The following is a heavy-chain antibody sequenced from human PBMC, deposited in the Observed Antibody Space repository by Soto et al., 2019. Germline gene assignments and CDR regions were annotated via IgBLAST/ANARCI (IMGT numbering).Heavy chain of an antibody. V-gene: IGHV1-58*01. Sequence: SVKVSCKASGFTFTSSAVQWVRQARGQRLERIGWIVVGSGNTNYAQKFQERVTITRDMSTSTAYMELSSLRSEDTAVYYCAQGELDDYVWGSYRPNYYYYGMDVWGQGTTVTVSS. CDR1: GFTFTSSA. D-gene: IGHD3-16*02. J-gene: IGHJ6*02. CDR3: AQGELDDYVWGSYRPNYYYYGMDV. CDR2: IVVGSGNT.